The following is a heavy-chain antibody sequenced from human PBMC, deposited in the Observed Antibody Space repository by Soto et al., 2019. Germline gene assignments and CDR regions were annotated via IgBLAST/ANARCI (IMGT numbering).Heavy chain of an antibody. Sequence: QVQLVQSGAEVKKPGASVKVSCKASGYTFTSYAMHWVRQAPGQRLEWMGWINAGNGNTKYSQKFQGRVTITRDTSASTAYMELRSLRSEDTAVYYCARVGYSNYSGAGYYFDYWGQGTLVTVSS. D-gene: IGHD4-4*01. J-gene: IGHJ4*02. CDR1: GYTFTSYA. CDR2: INAGNGNT. CDR3: ARVGYSNYSGAGYYFDY. V-gene: IGHV1-3*01.